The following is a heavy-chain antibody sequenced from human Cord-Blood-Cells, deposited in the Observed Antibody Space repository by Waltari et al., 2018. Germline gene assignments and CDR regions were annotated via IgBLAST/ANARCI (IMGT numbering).Heavy chain of an antibody. CDR3: AGLAAERWAWAFDI. J-gene: IGHJ3*02. CDR2: IVPICGTA. V-gene: IGHV1-69*12. Sequence: QVQLVQSGAEVKKPGSSVKVSCKASGGTFSSYAISWVRQAPGQGLEWLGGIVPICGTANDPKNFQGRVTITADESTSTAYMELSSLRSEDTAVYYCAGLAAERWAWAFDIWGQGTMVTVSS. D-gene: IGHD6-13*01. CDR1: GGTFSSYA.